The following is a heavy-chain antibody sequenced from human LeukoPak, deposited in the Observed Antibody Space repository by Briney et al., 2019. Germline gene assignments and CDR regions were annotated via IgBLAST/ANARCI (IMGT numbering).Heavy chain of an antibody. V-gene: IGHV3-21*04. CDR3: AKEPWELLPYYFDY. J-gene: IGHJ4*02. D-gene: IGHD1-26*01. Sequence: PGGSLRLSCTASGFPFSSYTFNWVRQAPGKGLEWVSSISTSHSYIYYADSLKGRFTISRDNAKNSLYLQMNSLRAEDTAVYYCAKEPWELLPYYFDYWGQGTLVTVSS. CDR2: ISTSHSYI. CDR1: GFPFSSYT.